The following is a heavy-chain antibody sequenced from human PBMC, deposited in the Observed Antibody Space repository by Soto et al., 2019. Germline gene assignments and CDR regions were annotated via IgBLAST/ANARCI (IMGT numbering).Heavy chain of an antibody. J-gene: IGHJ4*02. D-gene: IGHD3-10*01. Sequence: EVQLLESGGGLVQPGRSLRLSCAASGFTFSSYAMRWVRQAPGKGLEWVSAIGVSGDTTYYADSVKGRFTISRDNSKNTLYLQMGSLRAEETAVYYCAKVRRFGELRSLYWGQGTLVTVSS. V-gene: IGHV3-23*01. CDR3: AKVRRFGELRSLY. CDR1: GFTFSSYA. CDR2: IGVSGDTT.